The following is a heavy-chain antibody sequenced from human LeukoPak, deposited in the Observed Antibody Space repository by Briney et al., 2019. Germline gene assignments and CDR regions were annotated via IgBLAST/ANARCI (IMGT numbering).Heavy chain of an antibody. J-gene: IGHJ6*03. CDR3: TTSPNYFDRSGYNYHYTHV. CDR2: IKSKTDGGTT. CDR1: GFTFSNAW. V-gene: IGHV3-15*01. D-gene: IGHD3-22*01. Sequence: GESLRLSCAASGFTFSNAWMSWVRQAPGKGLEWVGRIKSKTDGGTTDYAAPVKGRFTISRDDSKNTLYLQMNSLQTEATAVYYCTTSPNYFDRSGYNYHYTHVCGKGTTVTVSS.